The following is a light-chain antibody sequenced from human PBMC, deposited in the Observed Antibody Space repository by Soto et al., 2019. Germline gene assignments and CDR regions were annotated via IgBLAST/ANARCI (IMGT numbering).Light chain of an antibody. V-gene: IGKV3-20*01. J-gene: IGKJ2*01. CDR2: AAS. CDR1: QSISSTY. Sequence: SVLTQSPGTLSLFPGERATLSCRTSQSISSTYLAWYQQRPGQAPRLLIYAASSRATGIPDRFSGSGSGTDFTLTISRLELEDFAVYYCQQYFGSLYTFGQGTKLEIK. CDR3: QQYFGSLYT.